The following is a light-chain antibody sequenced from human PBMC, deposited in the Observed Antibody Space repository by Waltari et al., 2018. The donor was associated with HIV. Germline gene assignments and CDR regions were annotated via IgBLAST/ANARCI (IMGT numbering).Light chain of an antibody. CDR3: QSADSSGTYPV. CDR2: KDS. CDR1: ALPKQY. Sequence: SHELTQPPSVSVSPGQTARITCSGDALPKQYAYWYQQKPGQAPVLGIYKDSERPSGIPERFSGSSAGTTVTLTISGVQAEDEADYYCQSADSSGTYPVFGGGTKLTVL. V-gene: IGLV3-25*03. J-gene: IGLJ2*01.